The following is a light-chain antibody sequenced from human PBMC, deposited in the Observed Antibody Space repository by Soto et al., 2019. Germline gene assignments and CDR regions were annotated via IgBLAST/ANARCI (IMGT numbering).Light chain of an antibody. CDR3: QQYRSSPPYT. Sequence: EIVLTQSPGTLSLSPGERATLSCRASRSVSSSSFAWYQQKPGQAPRLLIYGTSSRATGIPARFSGSGSGTDFTLTISRLEPEDFAVYYCQQYRSSPPYTFGQGTKLEIK. J-gene: IGKJ2*01. CDR2: GTS. CDR1: RSVSSSS. V-gene: IGKV3-20*01.